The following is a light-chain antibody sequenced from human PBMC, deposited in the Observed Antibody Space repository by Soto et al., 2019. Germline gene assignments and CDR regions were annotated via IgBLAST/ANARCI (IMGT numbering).Light chain of an antibody. CDR2: KVS. Sequence: DVVMTQSPLSLPVTLGQPASISCRSTQGLVHSDGDTYLNWFQQRPGQSPRRLIYKVSNRDSGVPDRFSGSVSGTDFTLKISRVEAEDVGVYYCMQGTHWPRTFGQGTKLEIK. CDR3: MQGTHWPRT. V-gene: IGKV2-30*02. J-gene: IGKJ2*01. CDR1: QGLVHSDGDTY.